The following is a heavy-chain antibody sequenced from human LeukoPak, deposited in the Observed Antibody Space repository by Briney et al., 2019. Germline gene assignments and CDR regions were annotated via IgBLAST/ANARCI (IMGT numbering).Heavy chain of an antibody. V-gene: IGHV4-59*01. D-gene: IGHD6-13*01. CDR2: IYYSGST. Sequence: SETLSLTCTVSGGSISSYYWSWIRQPPGKGLEWIGYIYYSGSTSYNPSLKSRVTISVDTSKNQFSLKLSSVTAADTAVYYCARVSSWYYFDYWGQGTLVTVSS. CDR1: GGSISSYY. CDR3: ARVSSWYYFDY. J-gene: IGHJ4*02.